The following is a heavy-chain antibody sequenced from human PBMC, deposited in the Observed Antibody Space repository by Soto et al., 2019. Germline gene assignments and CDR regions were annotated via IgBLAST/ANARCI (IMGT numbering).Heavy chain of an antibody. D-gene: IGHD6-13*01. CDR1: GYTFTSYA. V-gene: IGHV1-3*01. Sequence: GASVKVSCKASGYTFTSYAMHWVRQAPGQRLEWMGWINAGNGNTKYSQKXQGXXXXXXXXXXXTXYMELSSLRSEDTAVYYCAKVLEQQLVRLGFDVWGQGTMVTVSS. CDR2: INAGNGNT. CDR3: AKVLEQQLVRLGFDV. J-gene: IGHJ3*01.